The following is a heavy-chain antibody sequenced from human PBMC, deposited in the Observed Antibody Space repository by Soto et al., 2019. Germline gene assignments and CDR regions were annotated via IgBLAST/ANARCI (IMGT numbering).Heavy chain of an antibody. V-gene: IGHV1-8*02. CDR1: GYTFSNYG. CDR2: ISGYSGHT. J-gene: IGHJ6*02. Sequence: ASVKVSCKASGYTFSNYGIHWVRQAPGQGLEWMGWISGYSGHTYYAQKFQGRVTMTRNTSISTAYMELSSLRSEDTAVYYCARGGSYYDILTGYYPRATYYYGMDVWGQGTTVTVSS. CDR3: ARGGSYYDILTGYYPRATYYYGMDV. D-gene: IGHD3-9*01.